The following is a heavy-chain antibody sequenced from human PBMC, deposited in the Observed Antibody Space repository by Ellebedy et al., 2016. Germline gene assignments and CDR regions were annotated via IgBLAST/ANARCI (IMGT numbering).Heavy chain of an antibody. Sequence: GESLKISCAVSGFTVSSNYMSWVRQAPGKGLEWVSYISSNSGYTNYVDSVKGRFTISRDNAENSLYLQMNSLRAEDTAVYYCARAYVPLSGVSFNRADGMDVWGQGTTVTVSS. D-gene: IGHD2-2*01. CDR1: GFTVSSNY. J-gene: IGHJ6*02. CDR2: ISSNSGYT. V-gene: IGHV3-11*06. CDR3: ARAYVPLSGVSFNRADGMDV.